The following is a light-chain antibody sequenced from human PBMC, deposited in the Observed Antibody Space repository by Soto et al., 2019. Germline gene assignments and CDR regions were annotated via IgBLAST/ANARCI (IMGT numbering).Light chain of an antibody. J-gene: IGLJ3*02. V-gene: IGLV2-14*01. Sequence: QSALTQPASVSGSAGQSITISCSGTMRDVGAYNLVSGYQQHPGTAPKLIIYEVSNLPSGISSRFSGSRSGNTASLTISGLQSEDEGDYYCSAYTARSTLVFGGGTKLTVL. CDR1: MRDVGAYNL. CDR3: SAYTARSTLV. CDR2: EVS.